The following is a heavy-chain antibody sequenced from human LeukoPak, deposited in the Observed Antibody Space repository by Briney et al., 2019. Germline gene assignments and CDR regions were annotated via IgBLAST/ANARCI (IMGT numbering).Heavy chain of an antibody. Sequence: GASVKVSCKASGYTFTSYGISWVRQAPGQGLEWMGWINPNSGGTNYAQKFQGRVTMTRDTSISTAYMELSRLRSDDTAVYYCARRRIVGATNDYWGQGTLVTVSS. CDR1: GYTFTSYG. V-gene: IGHV1-2*02. CDR2: INPNSGGT. CDR3: ARRRIVGATNDY. D-gene: IGHD1-26*01. J-gene: IGHJ4*02.